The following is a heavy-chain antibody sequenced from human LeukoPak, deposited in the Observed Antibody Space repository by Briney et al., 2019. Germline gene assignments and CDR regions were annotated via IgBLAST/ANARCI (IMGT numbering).Heavy chain of an antibody. J-gene: IGHJ4*02. CDR2: ISGSGGST. V-gene: IGHV3-23*01. CDR3: AKNRGYDYGQRYFDY. D-gene: IGHD5-12*01. Sequence: GGSLRLSCAASGFTFSSYAMSWVRQAPGKGLEWVSAISGSGGSTYYADSVKGRFTISRDNSKNTLYLQMNSLRAEDTAVYYCAKNRGYDYGQRYFDYWGQEPLVTVSS. CDR1: GFTFSSYA.